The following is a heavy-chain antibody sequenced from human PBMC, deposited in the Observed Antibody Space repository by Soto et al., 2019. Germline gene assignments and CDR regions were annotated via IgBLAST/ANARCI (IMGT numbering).Heavy chain of an antibody. CDR3: ARDVLVLRFLEWLPLAASFDY. D-gene: IGHD3-3*01. V-gene: IGHV3-7*01. CDR1: GFTFSSYW. Sequence: GGSLRLSCAASGFTFSSYWMSWVRQAPGKGLEWVANIKQDGSEKYYVDSVKGRFTISRDNAKNSLYLQMNSLRAEDTAVYYCARDVLVLRFLEWLPLAASFDYWGQGTLVTVSS. J-gene: IGHJ4*02. CDR2: IKQDGSEK.